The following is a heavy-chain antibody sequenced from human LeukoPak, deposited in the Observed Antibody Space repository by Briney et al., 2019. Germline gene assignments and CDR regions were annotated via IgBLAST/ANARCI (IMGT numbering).Heavy chain of an antibody. V-gene: IGHV4-31*03. CDR1: GGSISSGGYY. Sequence: SQTLSLTCTVSGGSISSGGYYWSWIRQHPGRDLEWIGYVYYSGNTYYNPSLKSRVTISLDTSKNQFSLRLSSVTAADTAVYYCARSGTGYRNPNWFDPWGRGTLVTVSS. J-gene: IGHJ5*02. CDR3: ARSGTGYRNPNWFDP. CDR2: VYYSGNT. D-gene: IGHD5-24*01.